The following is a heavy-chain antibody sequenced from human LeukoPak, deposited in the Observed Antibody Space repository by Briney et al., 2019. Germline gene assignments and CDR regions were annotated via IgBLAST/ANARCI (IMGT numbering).Heavy chain of an antibody. Sequence: PSQTLSLTCTVSGGSISSGSYYWSWIRQPAGKGLEWIGRIYTSGSTNCNPSLKSRVTISVDTSKNQFSLKLSSVTAADTAVYYCARDVGATTAFDYWGQGTLVTVSS. J-gene: IGHJ4*02. CDR1: GGSISSGSYY. CDR3: ARDVGATTAFDY. CDR2: IYTSGST. D-gene: IGHD1-26*01. V-gene: IGHV4-61*02.